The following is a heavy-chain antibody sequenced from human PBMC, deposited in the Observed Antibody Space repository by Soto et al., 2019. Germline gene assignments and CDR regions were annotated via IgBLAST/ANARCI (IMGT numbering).Heavy chain of an antibody. D-gene: IGHD2-15*01. J-gene: IGHJ5*02. CDR1: GFTSSSYS. Sequence: LRLSSAASGFTSSSYSMNWVRQAPGKGLEWVSYISSSSSTIYYADSVKGRFTISRDNAKNSLYLQMNSLRDEDTAVYYCARGGVGYCSGGSCNWFGPCGQGTLVTVSS. CDR2: ISSSSSTI. CDR3: ARGGVGYCSGGSCNWFGP. V-gene: IGHV3-48*02.